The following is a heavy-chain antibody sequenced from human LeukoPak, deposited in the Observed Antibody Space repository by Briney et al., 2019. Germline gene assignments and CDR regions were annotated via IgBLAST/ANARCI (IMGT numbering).Heavy chain of an antibody. CDR2: INHSGST. CDR1: GGSFSGYY. J-gene: IGHJ4*02. Sequence: SETLSLTCAVYGGSFSGYYWSWIRQPPGKGLEWIGEINHSGSTNYNPSLKSRVTISVDTSKNQFSLKLRSVTAADTAVYYCASVYLRLWDYWGPGSPVTVSS. CDR3: ASVYLRLWDY. D-gene: IGHD2-21*01. V-gene: IGHV4-34*01.